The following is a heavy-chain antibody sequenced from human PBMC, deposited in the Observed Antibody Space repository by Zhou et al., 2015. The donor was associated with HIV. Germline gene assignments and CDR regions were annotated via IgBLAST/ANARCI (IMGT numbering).Heavy chain of an antibody. D-gene: IGHD3-9*01. CDR1: GGTFSSYA. CDR3: ARGRGYDILTGVGGYFDY. J-gene: IGHJ4*02. Sequence: QVQLVQSGAEVKKPGSSVKVSCKASGGTFSSYAISWVRQAPGQGLEWMGGIIPIFGTANYAQKFQGRVTITADESTSTAYMELSSLRSEDTAVYYCARGRGYDILTGVGGYFDYWGQGTLVTVSS. V-gene: IGHV1-69*01. CDR2: IIPIFGTA.